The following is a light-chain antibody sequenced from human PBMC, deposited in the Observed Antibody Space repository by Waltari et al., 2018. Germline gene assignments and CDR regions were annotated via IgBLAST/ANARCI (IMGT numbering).Light chain of an antibody. V-gene: IGLV7-46*01. Sequence: QAEVTQEPSLTVSPGGTVTLPCGSSTGAVTSTPHPHWFLQKPGQVPRTLIYDTDNKHSWTPARFSGSLLGGKAALTLSGAQPEDEAVYYCLLSFYDIRAFGGGTKLTV. CDR2: DTD. J-gene: IGLJ3*02. CDR3: LLSFYDIRA. CDR1: TGAVTSTPH.